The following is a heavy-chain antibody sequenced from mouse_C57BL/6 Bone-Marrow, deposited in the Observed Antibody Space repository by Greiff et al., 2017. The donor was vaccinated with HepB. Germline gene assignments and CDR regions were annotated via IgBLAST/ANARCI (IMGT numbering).Heavy chain of an antibody. V-gene: IGHV1-19*01. CDR1: GYTFTDYY. D-gene: IGHD2-12*01. J-gene: IGHJ4*01. CDR3: ARSLSSYYAMDY. CDR2: INPYNGGT. Sequence: LVEPGASVQMSCKASGYTFTDYYMNWVKQSHGKSLEWIGVINPYNGGTSYNQKFKGKATLTVDKSSSTAYMELNSLTSEDSAVYYCARSLSSYYAMDYWGQGTSVTVSS.